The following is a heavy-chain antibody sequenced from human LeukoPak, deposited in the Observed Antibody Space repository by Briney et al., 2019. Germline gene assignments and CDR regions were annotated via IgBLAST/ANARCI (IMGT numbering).Heavy chain of an antibody. J-gene: IGHJ5*02. V-gene: IGHV1-8*01. CDR3: ARGLMNLRWFDT. Sequence: ASVKVSCKASGYTFTSYDINWVRQATGQGLEWMGWMNPNSGNTGYAQKFQGRVTMTRNTSISTAYMELSSLRSEDTAVYYCARGLMNLRWFDTWGQGTLVTVFS. CDR2: MNPNSGNT. CDR1: GYTFTSYD.